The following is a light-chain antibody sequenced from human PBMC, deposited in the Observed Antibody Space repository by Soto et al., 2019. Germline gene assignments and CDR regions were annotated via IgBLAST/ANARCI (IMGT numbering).Light chain of an antibody. CDR2: AAS. CDR1: QDIRNE. Sequence: AIQMTQSPSSLSAAVGDRVTITCRASQDIRNELGWYQQKPGKAPNLLIYAASSLHTGVPSRFSGSGSGSYFTLTISGLQPDDFATYYCLQDYNYPRTFDRGTKVEV. J-gene: IGKJ1*01. V-gene: IGKV1-6*02. CDR3: LQDYNYPRT.